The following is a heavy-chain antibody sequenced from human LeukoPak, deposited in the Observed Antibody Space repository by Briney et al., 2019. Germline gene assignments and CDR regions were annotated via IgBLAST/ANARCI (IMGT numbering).Heavy chain of an antibody. V-gene: IGHV4-34*01. J-gene: IGHJ3*02. CDR1: GGSFSGYY. Sequence: SETLSLTCAVYGGSFSGYYWSWIRQPPGKGLEWIGEINHSGSTNYNPSLKSRVTISVDTSKNQFSLKLSSVTAADTAVYYCARLWDSQFAFDIWGQGTMVTVSS. CDR3: ARLWDSQFAFDI. D-gene: IGHD1-26*01. CDR2: INHSGST.